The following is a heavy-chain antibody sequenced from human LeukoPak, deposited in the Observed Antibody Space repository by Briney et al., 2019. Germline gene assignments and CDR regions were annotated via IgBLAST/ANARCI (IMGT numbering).Heavy chain of an antibody. CDR2: IYYSGST. D-gene: IGHD3-22*01. Sequence: SETLSLTCAVYGGSFSGYYWSWIRQPPGKGLEWIGYIYYSGSTNYNPSLKSRVTISVDTSKNQFSLKLSSVTAADTAVYYCARHWGDSSGYYSLIHWFDPWGQGTLVTVSS. CDR3: ARHWGDSSGYYSLIHWFDP. J-gene: IGHJ5*02. V-gene: IGHV4-59*08. CDR1: GGSFSGYY.